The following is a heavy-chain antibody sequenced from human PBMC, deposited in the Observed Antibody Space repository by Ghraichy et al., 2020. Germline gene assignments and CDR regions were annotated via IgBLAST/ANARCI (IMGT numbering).Heavy chain of an antibody. CDR1: GYTFTSYG. V-gene: IGHV1-18*04. Sequence: ASVKVSCKASGYTFTSYGISWVRQAPGQGLEWMGWISAYNGNTNYAQKLQGRVTMTTDTSTSTAYMELRSLRSDDTAVYYCARVPGYGGNSGPHAFDIWGQGTMVTVSS. D-gene: IGHD4-23*01. J-gene: IGHJ3*02. CDR3: ARVPGYGGNSGPHAFDI. CDR2: ISAYNGNT.